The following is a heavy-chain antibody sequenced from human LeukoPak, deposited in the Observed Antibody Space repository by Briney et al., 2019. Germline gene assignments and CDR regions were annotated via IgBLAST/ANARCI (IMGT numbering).Heavy chain of an antibody. V-gene: IGHV1-18*01. CDR1: GYTFTSYG. CDR2: ISAYNGNT. D-gene: IGHD3-22*01. J-gene: IGHJ4*02. CDR3: ARDSHYYDSSGYYDQDY. Sequence: ASVKVSCKASGYTFTSYGISWVRQAPGQGLEWMGWISAYNGNTNYAQKLQGRVTMTTDTSTSTAYVELRSLRSDDTAVYYCARDSHYYDSSGYYDQDYWGQGTLVTVSS.